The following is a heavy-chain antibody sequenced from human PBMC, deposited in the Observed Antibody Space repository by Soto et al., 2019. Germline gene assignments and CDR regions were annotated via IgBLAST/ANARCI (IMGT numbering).Heavy chain of an antibody. Sequence: GGSLRLSCAASTLTFSRYAMTWVRQAPGKGLEWVAAVSGSGGTTYYADSVKGRFTISRDNPKNTLFLQMNSLSVEDTAVYYCAKVPGSSRGVYYYYYMDVWGQGTTVTVSS. J-gene: IGHJ6*03. CDR1: TLTFSRYA. CDR2: VSGSGGTT. D-gene: IGHD6-13*01. CDR3: AKVPGSSRGVYYYYYMDV. V-gene: IGHV3-23*01.